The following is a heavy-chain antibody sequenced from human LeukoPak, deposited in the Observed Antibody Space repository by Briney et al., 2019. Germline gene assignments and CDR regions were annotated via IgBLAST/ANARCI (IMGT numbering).Heavy chain of an antibody. Sequence: GGSLRLSCTASGFTFGDYAMSWVRQAPGKGLEWVGFIRSKAYGGTTEYAASVKGRFTISRDDSKSIAYLQMNSLKTEDTAVYYCTRVTGYSSGWYSSYYFDYWGQGTLVTVSS. CDR1: GFTFGDYA. CDR3: TRVTGYSSGWYSSYYFDY. D-gene: IGHD6-19*01. CDR2: IRSKAYGGTT. V-gene: IGHV3-49*04. J-gene: IGHJ4*02.